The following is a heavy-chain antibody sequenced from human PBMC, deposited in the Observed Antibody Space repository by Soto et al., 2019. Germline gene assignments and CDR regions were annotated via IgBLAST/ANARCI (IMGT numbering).Heavy chain of an antibody. Sequence: SETLSLTCTVSGGSISSYYWSWIRQPPGKGLEWIGYIYYSGSTYYNPSLKSRVTISVNTSKNQFSLKLSSVTAADTAVYYCASPKIAFYNWFDPWGQGTLVTVSS. CDR2: IYYSGST. J-gene: IGHJ5*02. V-gene: IGHV4-59*04. CDR3: ASPKIAFYNWFDP. CDR1: GGSISSYY. D-gene: IGHD3-3*02.